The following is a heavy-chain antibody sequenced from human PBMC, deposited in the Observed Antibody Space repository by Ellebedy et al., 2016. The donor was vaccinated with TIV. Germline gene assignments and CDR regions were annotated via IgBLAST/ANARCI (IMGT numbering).Heavy chain of an antibody. V-gene: IGHV3-23*01. D-gene: IGHD1-26*01. CDR2: ISTSGGST. J-gene: IGHJ4*02. CDR1: GSTFTNYA. CDR3: VRGAGSYHFDY. Sequence: GESLKISCAASGSTFTNYAMSWVRQAPGKGLEWVSAISTSGGSTYYADSMKGRFTVSRDNPKNTLYLQMNSLRAEDTAVYYCVRGAGSYHFDYWGQGTLVTV.